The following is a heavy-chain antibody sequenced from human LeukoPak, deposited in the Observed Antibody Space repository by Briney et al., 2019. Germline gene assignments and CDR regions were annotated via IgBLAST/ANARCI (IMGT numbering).Heavy chain of an antibody. Sequence: GGSLRLSCAASGFTFSSYAMSWVRQAPGKGLEWVSAISGSGGSTYYADSVKGRFTISRDNSKNTLYLQMNSLRAEDTAVYYCAKDLGHWNYVLECQFDYWGQGTLVTVSS. CDR3: AKDLGHWNYVLECQFDY. V-gene: IGHV3-23*01. CDR1: GFTFSSYA. CDR2: ISGSGGST. J-gene: IGHJ4*02. D-gene: IGHD1-7*01.